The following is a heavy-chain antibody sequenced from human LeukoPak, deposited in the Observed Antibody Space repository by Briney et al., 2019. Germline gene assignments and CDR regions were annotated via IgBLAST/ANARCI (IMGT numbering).Heavy chain of an antibody. D-gene: IGHD4-17*01. J-gene: IGHJ4*02. Sequence: GGSLRLSCAASRFTFSSYWMSWVRQAPGKGLEWVANIKQDGSEKYYVDSVKGRFTISRDNAKNSLYLQMDSLRAEDTAIYYCARDKYGDYAFDYWGQGTLVTVSS. CDR1: RFTFSSYW. V-gene: IGHV3-7*01. CDR3: ARDKYGDYAFDY. CDR2: IKQDGSEK.